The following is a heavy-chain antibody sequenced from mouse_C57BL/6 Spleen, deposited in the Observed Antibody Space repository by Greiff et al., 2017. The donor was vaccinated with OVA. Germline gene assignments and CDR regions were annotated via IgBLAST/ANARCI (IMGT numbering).Heavy chain of an antibody. D-gene: IGHD4-1*02. Sequence: VQLQQPGTDLVKPGASVKLSCKASGYTFTSYWMHWVKQRPGQGLEWIGNINPSNGGTNYNEKFKSKATLTVDKSSSTAYMQLSSLTSEDSAVYYCARQLGRGGYFDVWGTGTTVTVSS. J-gene: IGHJ1*03. CDR1: GYTFTSYW. CDR3: ARQLGRGGYFDV. V-gene: IGHV1-53*01. CDR2: INPSNGGT.